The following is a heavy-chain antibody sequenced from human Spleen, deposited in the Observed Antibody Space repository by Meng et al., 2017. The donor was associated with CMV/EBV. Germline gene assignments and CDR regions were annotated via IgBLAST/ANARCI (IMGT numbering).Heavy chain of an antibody. D-gene: IGHD3-22*01. CDR3: ARSLNDYDTSGYYLAWFDP. Sequence: FSSFGISWVRQAPGQGLEWMGWISVYNGDTNYAQKFQDRVTMTTDTSTSTAYMELTSLRPEDTAMYYCARSLNDYDTSGYYLAWFDPWGQGTLVTVSS. V-gene: IGHV1-18*01. CDR1: FSSFG. CDR2: ISVYNGDT. J-gene: IGHJ5*02.